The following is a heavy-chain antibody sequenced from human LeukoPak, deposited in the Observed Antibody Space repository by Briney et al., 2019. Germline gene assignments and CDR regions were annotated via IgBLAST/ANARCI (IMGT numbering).Heavy chain of an antibody. J-gene: IGHJ3*02. CDR3: ARPYGSGSYYKPGNHDAFDI. V-gene: IGHV5-51*01. D-gene: IGHD3-10*01. Sequence: GESLKISCKGFGYRFTSYWIGWVRQMPGKGLEWMGIIYPGDSDTRYSPSFQGQVTISADKSISTAYLQWSSLKASDTAMYYCARPYGSGSYYKPGNHDAFDIWGQGTMVTVSS. CDR1: GYRFTSYW. CDR2: IYPGDSDT.